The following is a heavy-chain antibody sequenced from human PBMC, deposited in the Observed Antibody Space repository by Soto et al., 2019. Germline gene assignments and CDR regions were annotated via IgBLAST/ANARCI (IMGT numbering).Heavy chain of an antibody. CDR1: GYSFTNYW. Sequence: PGESLKISCNASGYSFTNYWIGWVRQMPGRGLEWMGLIYPGDSDSRYTSSFQGQVTISADKSITTTYLQWSSLKASDTAIYYCARRGPYYDDGTGYYAVDVWGQGTEVTVSS. V-gene: IGHV5-51*01. CDR2: IYPGDSDS. CDR3: ARRGPYYDDGTGYYAVDV. D-gene: IGHD3-22*01. J-gene: IGHJ6*01.